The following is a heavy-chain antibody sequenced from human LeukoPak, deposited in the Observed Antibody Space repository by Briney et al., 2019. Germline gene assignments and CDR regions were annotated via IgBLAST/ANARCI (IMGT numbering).Heavy chain of an antibody. CDR1: GGTFSSYA. V-gene: IGHV7-4-1*02. Sequence: ASVKVSCKASGGTFSSYAISWVRQAPGQGLEWMGWINTNTGNPTYAQGFTGRFVFSLDTSVSTAYLQISSLKAEDTAVYYCARDSSDYDFWSGYYRVSWFDPWGQGTLVTVSS. CDR2: INTNTGNP. J-gene: IGHJ5*02. D-gene: IGHD3-3*01. CDR3: ARDSSDYDFWSGYYRVSWFDP.